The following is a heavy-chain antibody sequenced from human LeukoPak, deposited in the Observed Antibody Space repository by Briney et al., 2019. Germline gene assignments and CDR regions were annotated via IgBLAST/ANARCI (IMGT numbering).Heavy chain of an antibody. CDR3: ASRIQLWYDTKYNWFDP. CDR2: ISSSSSTI. CDR1: GFTFSSYS. J-gene: IGHJ5*02. D-gene: IGHD5-18*01. V-gene: IGHV3-48*04. Sequence: PGGSLRLSCAASGFTFSSYSMNWVRQAPGKGLEWVSYISSSSSTIYYADSVEGRFTISRDNAKNSLYLQMNSLRAEDTAVYYCASRIQLWYDTKYNWFDPWGQGTLVTVSS.